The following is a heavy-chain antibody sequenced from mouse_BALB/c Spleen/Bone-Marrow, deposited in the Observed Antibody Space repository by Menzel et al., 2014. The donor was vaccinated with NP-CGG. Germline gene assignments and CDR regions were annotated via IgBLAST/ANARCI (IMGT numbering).Heavy chain of an antibody. D-gene: IGHD3-1*01. Sequence: EVMLVESGGGLVQPGGSLKLSCAASGFTFSSYTMSWVRQTPEKRLEWVAYISNGGGSTSYPDTVKGRFTISRDNAKNTLYLQMSSLKSEVTAMYYCSRHVGNPYAMDYWGQGTSVTVSS. CDR3: SRHVGNPYAMDY. CDR1: GFTFSSYT. V-gene: IGHV5-12-2*01. CDR2: ISNGGGST. J-gene: IGHJ4*01.